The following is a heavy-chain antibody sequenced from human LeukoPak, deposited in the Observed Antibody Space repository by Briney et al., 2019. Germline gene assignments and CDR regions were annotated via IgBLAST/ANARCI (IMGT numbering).Heavy chain of an antibody. CDR3: ARGNNYYDSSGYHKYYFDY. V-gene: IGHV4-59*06. D-gene: IGHD3-22*01. Sequence: NPSETLSLTCTVSGGSIGSYYWSWIRQPPGKGLEWIGYIYYSGSTYYNPSLKSRVTISVDTSKNQFSLKLSSVTAADTAVYYCARGNNYYDSSGYHKYYFDYWGQGTLVTVSS. J-gene: IGHJ4*02. CDR1: GGSIGSYY. CDR2: IYYSGST.